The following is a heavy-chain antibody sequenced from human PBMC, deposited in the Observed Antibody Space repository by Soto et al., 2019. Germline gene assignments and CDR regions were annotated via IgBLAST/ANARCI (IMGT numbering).Heavy chain of an antibody. CDR3: ARMAGDHRINWFDP. J-gene: IGHJ5*02. CDR1: GYTFTGYG. D-gene: IGHD3-16*01. CDR2: MNPDSGDT. V-gene: IGHV1-8*01. Sequence: QVQLVQSGAEVKKPGASVRVSCKASGYTFTGYGINWVRQAIGQGLEWMGWMNPDSGDTGYAQNFQGRVTMTRNTYISTAYMELSSLMSEDTAVYFCARMAGDHRINWFDPWGQGTLVTVSS.